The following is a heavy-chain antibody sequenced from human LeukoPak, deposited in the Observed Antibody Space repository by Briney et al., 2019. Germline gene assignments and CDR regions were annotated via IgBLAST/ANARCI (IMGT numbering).Heavy chain of an antibody. CDR2: IYYSGST. CDR3: ARGYSSSSYNWFDP. Sequence: PSETLSLTCTVSGGSISSYYWSWIRQPPGKGLEWIGYIYYSGSTNYNPSLKSRVTISVDTSKNQFSPKLSSVTAADTAVYYCARGYSSSSYNWFDPWGQGTLVTVSS. V-gene: IGHV4-59*12. J-gene: IGHJ5*02. CDR1: GGSISSYY. D-gene: IGHD6-6*01.